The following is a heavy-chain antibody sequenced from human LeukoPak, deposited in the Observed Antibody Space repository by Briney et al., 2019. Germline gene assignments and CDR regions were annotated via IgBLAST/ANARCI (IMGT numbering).Heavy chain of an antibody. CDR2: IYPGDSAT. V-gene: IGHV5-51*01. J-gene: IGHJ4*02. CDR3: AITGSSGYLLPFDY. CDR1: GYTFTNWW. Sequence: GESLKISCKASGYTFTNWWIGWVRQMPGKGLEWMGIIYPGDSATRYSPSFQGQVTISADKSISTAYLQWSSLKASDTAMYYCAITGSSGYLLPFDYWGQGTLVTVSS. D-gene: IGHD3-22*01.